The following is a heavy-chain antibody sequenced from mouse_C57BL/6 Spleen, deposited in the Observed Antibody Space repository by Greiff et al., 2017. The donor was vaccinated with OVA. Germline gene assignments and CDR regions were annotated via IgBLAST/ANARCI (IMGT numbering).Heavy chain of an antibody. D-gene: IGHD4-1*01. Sequence: EVQLVESEGGLVQPGSSMKLSCTASGFTFSDYYMAWVRQVPEKGLEWVANINYDGSSTYYLDSLKSRFIISRDNAKNILYLQMSSLKSEDTATYYCARNWDYAMDYWGQGTSVTVSS. J-gene: IGHJ4*01. CDR3: ARNWDYAMDY. CDR2: INYDGSST. V-gene: IGHV5-16*01. CDR1: GFTFSDYY.